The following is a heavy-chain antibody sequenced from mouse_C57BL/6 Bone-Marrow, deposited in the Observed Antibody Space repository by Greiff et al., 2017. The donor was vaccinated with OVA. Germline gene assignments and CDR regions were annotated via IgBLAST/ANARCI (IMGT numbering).Heavy chain of an antibody. D-gene: IGHD1-1*01. CDR3: ARVDYGSSRYAMDY. CDR1: GYTFTSYW. V-gene: IGHV1-55*01. Sequence: QVQLQQPGAELVKPGASVKMSCKASGYTFTSYWITWVKQRPGQGLEWIGDIYPGSGSTNYNEKFKSEATLTVDPSSSTAYMQLSDLTTEDSAVYYCARVDYGSSRYAMDYWGQGTSVTVSS. J-gene: IGHJ4*01. CDR2: IYPGSGST.